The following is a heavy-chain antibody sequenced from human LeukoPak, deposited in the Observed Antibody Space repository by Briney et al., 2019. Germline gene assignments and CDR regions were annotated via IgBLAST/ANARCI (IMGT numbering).Heavy chain of an antibody. CDR3: AREGCSGGSCYSTIGWLDP. V-gene: IGHV1-2*02. Sequence: ASVKVSCKASGYTFTGYYIHWVRQAPGQGLEWMGWINPDGGGTRYAQKFQGRVTMTRDTSIGTAYMELSRLRSDDTTVYYCAREGCSGGSCYSTIGWLDPWGQGTLVTVSS. D-gene: IGHD2-15*01. CDR2: INPDGGGT. CDR1: GYTFTGYY. J-gene: IGHJ5*02.